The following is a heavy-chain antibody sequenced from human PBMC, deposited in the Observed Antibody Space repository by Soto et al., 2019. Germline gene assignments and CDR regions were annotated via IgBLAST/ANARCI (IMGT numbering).Heavy chain of an antibody. CDR1: GGTFSSYA. D-gene: IGHD6-25*01. Sequence: SVKVSCKASGGTFSSYAISWVRQAPGQGLEWMGGIIPIFGTANYAQKFQGRVTITADESTSTAYMELSSLRSEDTAVYYCARDSPLDGYNGQHWGQGTLVTVSS. V-gene: IGHV1-69*13. J-gene: IGHJ4*02. CDR2: IIPIFGTA. CDR3: ARDSPLDGYNGQH.